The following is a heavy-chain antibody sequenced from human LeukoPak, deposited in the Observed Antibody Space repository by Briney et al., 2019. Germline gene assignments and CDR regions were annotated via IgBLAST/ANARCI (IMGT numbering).Heavy chain of an antibody. CDR2: ISSSSSYI. CDR3: ARDDESYSSSLYYYYYMDV. Sequence: KPGGSLRLSCAASGFTFSSYSMNWVRQAPGKGLEWVSSISSSSSYIYYADSVKGRFTISRDNAKNSLYLQMNSLRAEDTAVYYCARDDESYSSSLYYYYYMDVWGKGTTVTVSS. CDR1: GFTFSSYS. J-gene: IGHJ6*03. D-gene: IGHD6-6*01. V-gene: IGHV3-21*01.